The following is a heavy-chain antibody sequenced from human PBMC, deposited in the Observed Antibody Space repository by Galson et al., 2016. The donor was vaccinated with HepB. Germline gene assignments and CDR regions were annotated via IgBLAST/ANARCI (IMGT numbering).Heavy chain of an antibody. CDR2: TYYRSKWYN. V-gene: IGHV6-1*01. J-gene: IGHJ3*02. CDR1: GDSVSSNGAS. CDR3: ATARPGVAAVWSAFDI. Sequence: CAISGDSVSSNGASWNWIRQSPSRGLEWLGRTYYRSKWYNDYAVSVKSRININPDTSKNQFSLQLNSVTPEDTAIYYCATARPGVAAVWSAFDIWGQGTMVTVSS. D-gene: IGHD6-13*01.